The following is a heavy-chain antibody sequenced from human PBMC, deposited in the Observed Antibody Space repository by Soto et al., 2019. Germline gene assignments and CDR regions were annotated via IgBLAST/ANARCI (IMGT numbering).Heavy chain of an antibody. J-gene: IGHJ4*02. D-gene: IGHD6-13*01. CDR1: GGSISSSSYY. CDR2: IYYSGST. Sequence: SETLSLTCTVSGGSISSSSYYWGWIRQPPGKGLEWIGSIYYSGSTYYNPSLKSRVTISVDTSKNQFSLKLSSVTAADTAVYYCASCSSSWYADDWGQGTLVTVSS. V-gene: IGHV4-39*01. CDR3: ASCSSSWYADD.